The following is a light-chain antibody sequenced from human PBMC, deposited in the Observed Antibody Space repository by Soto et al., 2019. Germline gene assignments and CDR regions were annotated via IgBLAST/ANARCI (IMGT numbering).Light chain of an antibody. CDR2: EVT. Sequence: QSALTQPASVSGSPGQSITISCAGTMRDVGAYNLVSWYQQHPGRAPQLIIYEVTLRPSGVPDRFSGSKSGNTASLTVSGLQADDEADYYCSAYAGSNTFVFGTGTKVTVL. J-gene: IGLJ1*01. CDR3: SAYAGSNTFV. CDR1: MRDVGAYNL. V-gene: IGLV2-8*01.